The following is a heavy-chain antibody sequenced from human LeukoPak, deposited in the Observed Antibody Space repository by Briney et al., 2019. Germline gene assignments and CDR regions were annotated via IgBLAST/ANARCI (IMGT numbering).Heavy chain of an antibody. CDR2: INPNNGVT. Sequence: ASVKVSCKASGYIFTAHYIHWVRQAPGQGLEWMGWINPNNGVTNYAQKFQGRVTMTRDTSISTAYMELSRLRSDDTAVYYCARDQGGRYDYVWGSYRLDFDYWGQGTLVTVSS. CDR3: ARDQGGRYDYVWGSYRLDFDY. J-gene: IGHJ4*02. V-gene: IGHV1-2*02. D-gene: IGHD3-16*02. CDR1: GYIFTAHY.